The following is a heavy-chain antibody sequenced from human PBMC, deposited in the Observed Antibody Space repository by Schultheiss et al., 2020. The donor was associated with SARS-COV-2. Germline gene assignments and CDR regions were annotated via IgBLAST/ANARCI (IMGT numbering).Heavy chain of an antibody. CDR1: GFSLSNARMG. J-gene: IGHJ4*02. D-gene: IGHD3-3*01. CDR3: AHTYDFWSGYYIGYFDY. CDR2: IYWDDDK. V-gene: IGHV2-5*02. Sequence: SGPTLVKPTETLTLTCTVSGFSLSNARMGVSWIRQPPGKALEWLALIYWDDDKRYSPSLKSRLTITKDTSKNQVVLTMTNMYPVDTATYYCAHTYDFWSGYYIGYFDYWGQGTLVTVSS.